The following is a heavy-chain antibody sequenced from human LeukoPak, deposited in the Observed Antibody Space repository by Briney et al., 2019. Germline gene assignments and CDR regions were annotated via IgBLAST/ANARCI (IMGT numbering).Heavy chain of an antibody. CDR2: INPSGGST. J-gene: IGHJ4*02. V-gene: IGHV1-46*01. CDR3: ATSSSRWTNFDS. Sequence: ASVKVSCEASGYTFTSSYMHWVRQAPGQGLEWMGIINPSGGSTSYAQKFQGRVTMTRDLSTSTVYMELSSLTSEDTAVYYCATSSSRWTNFDSWGQGTLVTVSS. D-gene: IGHD6-13*01. CDR1: GYTFTSSY.